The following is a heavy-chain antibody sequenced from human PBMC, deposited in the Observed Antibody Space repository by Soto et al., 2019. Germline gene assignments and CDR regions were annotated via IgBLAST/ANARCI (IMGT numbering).Heavy chain of an antibody. CDR3: AREKKGATVLFLYYYYGMDV. Sequence: GASVKVSCKASGGTFSSYAISWVRQAPGQGLEWMGGIIPIFGTANYAQKFQGRVTITADESTSTAYMELSSLRSEDTAVYYCAREKKGATVLFLYYYYGMDVWGQGTTVTVSS. CDR1: GGTFSSYA. V-gene: IGHV1-69*13. J-gene: IGHJ6*02. D-gene: IGHD1-26*01. CDR2: IIPIFGTA.